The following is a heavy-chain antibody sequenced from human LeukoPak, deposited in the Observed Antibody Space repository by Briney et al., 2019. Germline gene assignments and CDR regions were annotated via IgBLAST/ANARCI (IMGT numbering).Heavy chain of an antibody. CDR2: ISAYNGNT. Sequence: ASVKVSCKASGYTFTSYGISWVRQAPGQGLEWMGWISAYNGNTNYAQKLQGRVTMTTDTSTSTAHMELRSLRSDDTAVYYCARGVYPYDFWSGYSLDWYFDLWGRGTLVTVSS. CDR1: GYTFTSYG. J-gene: IGHJ2*01. V-gene: IGHV1-18*01. CDR3: ARGVYPYDFWSGYSLDWYFDL. D-gene: IGHD3-3*01.